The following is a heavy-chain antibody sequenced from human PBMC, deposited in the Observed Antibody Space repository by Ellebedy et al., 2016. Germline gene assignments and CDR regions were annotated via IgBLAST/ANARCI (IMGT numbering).Heavy chain of an antibody. D-gene: IGHD4-11*01. CDR3: VRDHGQSDAFSL. J-gene: IGHJ3*01. CDR2: ISSSDRHI. Sequence: GESLKISCVASGFTFSTYDMNWVRQTAGKGLEWVSYISSSDRHIYYADSVKGRFTISRDNAKNTLFLEMNSLRVEDMAVYYCVRDHGQSDAFSLWGQGTMVTVSA. V-gene: IGHV3-21*01. CDR1: GFTFSTYD.